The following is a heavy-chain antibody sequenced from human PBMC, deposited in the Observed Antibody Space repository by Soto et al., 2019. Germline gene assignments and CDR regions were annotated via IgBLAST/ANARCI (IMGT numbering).Heavy chain of an antibody. D-gene: IGHD4-17*01. CDR1: GFTLSNFW. V-gene: IGHV3-74*01. J-gene: IGHJ5*02. CDR3: ASHGSGDYFWFDP. Sequence: EGQLVESGGGLVQPGGSLRLSCAASGFTLSNFWVHWVRQAPGKGLVWVSRASPDGSSTSYADSVKGRFTISRDNAKNMLYMEMNSLRAEDTAVYYCASHGSGDYFWFDPWGQGTLVTVSS. CDR2: ASPDGSST.